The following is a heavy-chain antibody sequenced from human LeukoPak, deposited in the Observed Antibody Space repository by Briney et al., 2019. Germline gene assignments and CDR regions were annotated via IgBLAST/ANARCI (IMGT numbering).Heavy chain of an antibody. CDR2: IYYSGST. CDR3: ARSYSSGFFDY. D-gene: IGHD6-25*01. J-gene: IGHJ4*02. CDR1: GGSISSYY. V-gene: IGHV4-59*01. Sequence: PSETLSLTCIVSGGSISSYYWSWIRQPPGKGLEWIGYIYYSGSTNYNPSLKSRVTISVDTSKSQFSLKLISVTSADTAVYYCARSYSSGFFDYWGQGTLVTVSS.